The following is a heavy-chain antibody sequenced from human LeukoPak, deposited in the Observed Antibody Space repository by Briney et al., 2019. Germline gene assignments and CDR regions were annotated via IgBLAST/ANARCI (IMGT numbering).Heavy chain of an antibody. CDR2: INHSGST. CDR1: GGSFSGYY. D-gene: IGHD3-10*01. Sequence: PSETLSLTCAVYGGSFSGYYWSWNRQPPGKGLEWIGEINHSGSTNYNPSLKSRVTISVDTSKNQFSLKLSSVTAADTAVYYCARFGRVVRGVITRYYFDYWGQGTLVTVSS. CDR3: ARFGRVVRGVITRYYFDY. V-gene: IGHV4-34*01. J-gene: IGHJ4*02.